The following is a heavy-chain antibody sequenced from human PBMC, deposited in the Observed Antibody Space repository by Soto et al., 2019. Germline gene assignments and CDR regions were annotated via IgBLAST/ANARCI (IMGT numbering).Heavy chain of an antibody. D-gene: IGHD6-19*01. V-gene: IGHV3-23*01. J-gene: IGHJ5*02. Sequence: GGSLRLSCAASGFTFSSYAMSWVRQAPGKGLEWVSAISGSGGSTYYADSVKGRFTISRDNSKNTLYLQMNSLRAEDTAVYYCAKDPSSGWYWLCWFDPWGQGTLVTVSS. CDR3: AKDPSSGWYWLCWFDP. CDR1: GFTFSSYA. CDR2: ISGSGGST.